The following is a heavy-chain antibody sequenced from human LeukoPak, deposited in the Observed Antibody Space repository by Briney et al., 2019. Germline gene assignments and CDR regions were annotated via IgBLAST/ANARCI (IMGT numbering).Heavy chain of an antibody. D-gene: IGHD2/OR15-2a*01. CDR1: GYTFTNYV. Sequence: GASVKVSCKASGYTFTNYVIHWVRQAPGQRLEWMGWITAGNGDTKYSQEFQGRVTITRDTSASTAYMELSSLRSDDMAVYYCAISNIGTSRNSFDIWGQGTMVTVSS. CDR3: AISNIGTSRNSFDI. V-gene: IGHV1-3*03. CDR2: ITAGNGDT. J-gene: IGHJ3*02.